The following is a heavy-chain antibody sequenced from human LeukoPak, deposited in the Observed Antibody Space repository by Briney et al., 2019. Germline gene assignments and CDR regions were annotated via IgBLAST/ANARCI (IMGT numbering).Heavy chain of an antibody. CDR1: GYSISSSNW. V-gene: IGHV4-28*03. Sequence: SETLSLTCAVSGYSISSSNWWGWIRQPPGKGLEWIGYIYYSGSIYYNPSLKSRVTMSVDTSKNQFSLKLSSVTAVDTAVYYCARDDRYSSSSGYFQHWGQGTLVTVSS. CDR2: IYYSGSI. D-gene: IGHD6-6*01. J-gene: IGHJ1*01. CDR3: ARDDRYSSSSGYFQH.